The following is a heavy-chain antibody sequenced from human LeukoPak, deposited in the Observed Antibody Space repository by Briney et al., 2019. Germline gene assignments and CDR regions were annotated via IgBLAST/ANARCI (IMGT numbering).Heavy chain of an antibody. Sequence: PGRSLRLSCAASGFTFSSYDMHWVRQATGKGLEWVSAIGTAGDTYYPGSVKGRFTISRENAKNSLYLQMNSLRAGDTAVYYCARGYCSSTSCSFDYWGQGTLVTVSS. CDR3: ARGYCSSTSCSFDY. CDR1: GFTFSSYD. CDR2: IGTAGDT. J-gene: IGHJ4*02. D-gene: IGHD2-2*01. V-gene: IGHV3-13*01.